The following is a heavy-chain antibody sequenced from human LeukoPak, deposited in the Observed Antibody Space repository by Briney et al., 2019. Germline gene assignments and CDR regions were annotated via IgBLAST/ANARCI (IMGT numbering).Heavy chain of an antibody. V-gene: IGHV3-48*01. J-gene: IGHJ4*02. CDR3: AINRGSNSWFFFDY. Sequence: GGSLRLSCAASGFTFSSYNMNWVRQAPGKGLEWVSYISSSSSIIYYADSVKGRFTISRDNSKNTLSLQMNSLRAEDTAVYYCAINRGSNSWFFFDYWGQGTLVTVSS. D-gene: IGHD6-13*01. CDR1: GFTFSSYN. CDR2: ISSSSSII.